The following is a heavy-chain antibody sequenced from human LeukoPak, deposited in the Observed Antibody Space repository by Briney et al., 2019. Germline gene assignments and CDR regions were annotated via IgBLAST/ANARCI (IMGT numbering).Heavy chain of an antibody. CDR2: IYYRGTT. CDR3: ATTGYNTKWHPDYMDV. J-gene: IGHJ6*03. Sequence: TSETLSLTCTVSGASISSHYWTWIRQPPGKGVEWIGFIYYRGTTNYNPSLQSRVTISIDTSKNQLSLKLSSVTAADTAVYYCATTGYNTKWHPDYMDVWGKGTTVTVSS. V-gene: IGHV4-59*11. D-gene: IGHD5-12*01. CDR1: GASISSHY.